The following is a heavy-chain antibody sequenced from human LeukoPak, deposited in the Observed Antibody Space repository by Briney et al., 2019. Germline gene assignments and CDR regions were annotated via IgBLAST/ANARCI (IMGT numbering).Heavy chain of an antibody. J-gene: IGHJ5*02. D-gene: IGHD4-17*01. V-gene: IGHV1-2*02. Sequence: ASVKVSCKASGYTFTGYYMHWVRQAPGQGLEWMGWISPNSGGTNYAQKFQGRVTMTRDTSISTAYMELSRLRSDDTAVYYCARSYGFYGDSSRSWFDPWGQETLVTVSS. CDR1: GYTFTGYY. CDR3: ARSYGFYGDSSRSWFDP. CDR2: ISPNSGGT.